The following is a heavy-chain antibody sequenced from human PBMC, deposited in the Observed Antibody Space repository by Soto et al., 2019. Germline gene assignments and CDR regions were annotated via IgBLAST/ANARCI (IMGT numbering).Heavy chain of an antibody. J-gene: IGHJ6*02. CDR2: IIPIFGTA. CDR1: GGTFSSYA. Sequence: QVQLVQSGAEVKKPGSSVKVSCKASGGTFSSYAISWVRQAPGQGLEWMGGIIPIFGTANYAKKFQGRVTITADESTSTADMELNSLRSEDTAVYYCARFAAEGNDYYYGMDVWGQGTTVTVSS. CDR3: ARFAAEGNDYYYGMDV. V-gene: IGHV1-69*01. D-gene: IGHD1-1*01.